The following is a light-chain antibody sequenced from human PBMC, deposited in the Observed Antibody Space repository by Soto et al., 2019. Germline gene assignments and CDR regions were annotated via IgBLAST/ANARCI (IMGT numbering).Light chain of an antibody. CDR2: AAS. CDR1: QSVGGD. J-gene: IGKJ5*01. V-gene: IGKV1-39*01. Sequence: DIQMTQSPASLSASVGDRVTITCRASQSVGGDLNWYQQKPGKPPNVLIYAASSLQSGVPSRFSGSGSGTHFTLTISSLQAEDFATYYCQQIHSIPITFGQGTRWRL. CDR3: QQIHSIPIT.